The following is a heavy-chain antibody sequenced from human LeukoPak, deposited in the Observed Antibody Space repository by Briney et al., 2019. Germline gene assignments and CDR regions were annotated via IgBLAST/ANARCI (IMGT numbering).Heavy chain of an antibody. CDR2: ISSSSSYI. J-gene: IGHJ5*02. CDR3: ARDRPADNVLLWFGELRGRTRDDNWFDP. D-gene: IGHD3-10*01. CDR1: GFTFSSYS. Sequence: GGSLRISCAASGFTFSSYSMNWVRQAPGKGVEWVSSISSSSSYIYYANSVKGRFTISRDNAKNSLYLQMNSLRAEDTAVYYCARDRPADNVLLWFGELRGRTRDDNWFDPWGQGTLVTVSS. V-gene: IGHV3-21*01.